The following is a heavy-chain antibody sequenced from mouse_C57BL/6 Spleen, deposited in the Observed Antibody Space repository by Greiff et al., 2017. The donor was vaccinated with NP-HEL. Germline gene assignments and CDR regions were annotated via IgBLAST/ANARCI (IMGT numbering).Heavy chain of an antibody. J-gene: IGHJ4*01. CDR3: VYGSSYGAMDY. Sequence: QVQLQQSGPELVKPGASVKISCKASGYSFTSYYIHWVKQRPGQGLEWIGWIYPGSGNTKYNEKFKGKATLTADTSSSTAYMQLSSLTSEDSAVYYCVYGSSYGAMDYWGQGTSVTVSS. D-gene: IGHD1-1*01. V-gene: IGHV1-66*01. CDR2: IYPGSGNT. CDR1: GYSFTSYY.